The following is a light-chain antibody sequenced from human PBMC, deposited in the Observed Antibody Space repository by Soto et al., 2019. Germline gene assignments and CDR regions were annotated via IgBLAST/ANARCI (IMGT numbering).Light chain of an antibody. Sequence: DIPLTQSPSFLSPSIGESVTITFRASQVIRTSLAWYQQKPGKAPNLLIYDASTLQGGVPSRFSGSGSGTEFTLTVTSLQPEDFATDFCLQYDKYSTFGHGTKVDI. CDR1: QVIRTS. V-gene: IGKV1-9*01. CDR2: DAS. J-gene: IGKJ1*01. CDR3: LQYDKYST.